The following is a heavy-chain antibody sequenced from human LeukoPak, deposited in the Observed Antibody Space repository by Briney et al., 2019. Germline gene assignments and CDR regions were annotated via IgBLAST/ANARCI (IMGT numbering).Heavy chain of an antibody. V-gene: IGHV3-48*04. J-gene: IGHJ4*02. D-gene: IGHD1-26*01. CDR2: IHGTSGTI. Sequence: PGGSLRLSCAASGFTFSTYSMNWVRRAPGRGLEWVSYIHGTSGTIYYADSVKGRFTISRDNAKNSLYLHMNTLRAEDTAVYYCASGSHDPLLVWDWGQGTLVTVSS. CDR3: ASGSHDPLLVWD. CDR1: GFTFSTYS.